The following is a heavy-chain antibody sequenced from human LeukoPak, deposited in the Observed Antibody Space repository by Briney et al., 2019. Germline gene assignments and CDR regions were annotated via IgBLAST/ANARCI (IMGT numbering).Heavy chain of an antibody. D-gene: IGHD2-2*01. Sequence: TSETLSLTCTVSGGSISSYYWSWIRQPAGKGLEWIGRIYTSGSTNYNPSLKSRVTISVDTSKNQFSLKLSSVTAADTAVYYCARVVVVPAAMYISRNDAFDIWGQGTMVTVSS. CDR2: IYTSGST. CDR3: ARVVVVPAAMYISRNDAFDI. CDR1: GGSISSYY. J-gene: IGHJ3*02. V-gene: IGHV4-4*07.